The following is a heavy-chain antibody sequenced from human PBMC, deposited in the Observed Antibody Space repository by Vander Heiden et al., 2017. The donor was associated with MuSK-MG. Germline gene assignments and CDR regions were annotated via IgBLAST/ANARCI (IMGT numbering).Heavy chain of an antibody. CDR2: IYTSGST. J-gene: IGHJ6*03. Sequence: QVQLQESAPGLVKPSETLSLTCTVSGASISSYYCSLIRQPAGKGREWLGRIYTSGSTNYNPSLKSRVTMSVDTSKNQFSLKLNSVTAADTAVYYCARLITDVYYYYYMDVWGKGTTVTVSS. D-gene: IGHD3-22*01. CDR3: ARLITDVYYYYYMDV. CDR1: GASISSYY. V-gene: IGHV4-4*07.